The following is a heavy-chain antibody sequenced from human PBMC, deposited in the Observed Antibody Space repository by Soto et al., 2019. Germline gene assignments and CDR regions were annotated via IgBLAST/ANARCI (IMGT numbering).Heavy chain of an antibody. CDR2: IIPILGIA. V-gene: IGHV1-69*02. J-gene: IGHJ6*02. D-gene: IGHD3-9*01. CDR3: ASYDISSFYGMDV. CDR1: GGTFSSYT. Sequence: QVQLVQSGAEVKKPGSSVKVSCKASGGTFSSYTISWVRQAPGQGLEWMGRIIPILGIANYARKFQGRVTITADKSTSTAYMELSSLRSEDTAVYYCASYDISSFYGMDVWGQGTTVTVSS.